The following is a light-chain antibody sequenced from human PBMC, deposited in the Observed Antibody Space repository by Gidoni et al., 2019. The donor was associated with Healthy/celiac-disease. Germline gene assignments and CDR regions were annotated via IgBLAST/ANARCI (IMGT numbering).Light chain of an antibody. J-gene: IGKJ4*01. CDR3: QQYGSSPLT. CDR1: LSVNRSY. Sequence: EMLLTHSPGTLSLSPGERATLSCRARLSVNRSYLAWYQQKPGQAPRLLIYGASSRATGIPDRFSGSGSGTDFTLIISRLEPEDFAVYYCQQYGSSPLTFGGGTKVEIK. CDR2: GAS. V-gene: IGKV3-20*01.